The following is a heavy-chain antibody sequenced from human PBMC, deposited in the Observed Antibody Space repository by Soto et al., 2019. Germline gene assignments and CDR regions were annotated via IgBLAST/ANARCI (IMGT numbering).Heavy chain of an antibody. CDR3: VRDGTKTLRDWFDP. CDR1: GACISGFY. V-gene: IGHV4-4*07. J-gene: IGHJ5*02. Sequence: PXETLSLTCTVSGACISGFYWSWIGKSAGKGLEWIGRIYATVTTDYNPSLKSRVMMSVDTSKKQFSLKLRSVTAADTAVYYCVRDGTKTLRDWFDPWGQGMSVTVSS. D-gene: IGHD1-1*01. CDR2: IYATVTT.